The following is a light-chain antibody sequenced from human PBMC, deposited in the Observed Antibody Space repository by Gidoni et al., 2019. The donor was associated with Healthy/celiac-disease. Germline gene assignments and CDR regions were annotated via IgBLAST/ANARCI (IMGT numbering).Light chain of an antibody. V-gene: IGKV3-11*01. CDR3: QQRSNWRGLLT. CDR1: QSVSSY. Sequence: DIVLTQSPATLSLSPGERATLSCRASQSVSSYLAWYQQNPGQAPRLLIYDASNRATGIPARFSGSGSGTDFTLTISSLEPEDFAVYYCQQRSNWRGLLTFGPGTKVDIK. J-gene: IGKJ3*01. CDR2: DAS.